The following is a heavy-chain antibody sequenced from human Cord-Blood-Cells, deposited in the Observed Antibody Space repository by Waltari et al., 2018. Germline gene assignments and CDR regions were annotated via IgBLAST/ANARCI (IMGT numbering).Heavy chain of an antibody. D-gene: IGHD1-1*01. V-gene: IGHV4-39*01. CDR2: IYYSGST. J-gene: IGHJ4*02. CDR1: GGPLSSSSYY. Sequence: QLQLQESGPGLVKPSDNLSLTCTVSGGPLSSSSYYWGCIRKPPGKGLEWIGSIYYSGSTYYNPSLRSRVTISVDTSKNQFSLKLSSVTAADTAVYYCARRGTGPDYWGQGTLVTVSS. CDR3: ARRGTGPDY.